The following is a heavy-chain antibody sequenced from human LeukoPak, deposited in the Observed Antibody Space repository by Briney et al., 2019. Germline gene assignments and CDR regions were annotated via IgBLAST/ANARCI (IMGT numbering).Heavy chain of an antibody. J-gene: IGHJ5*02. V-gene: IGHV3-23*01. CDR2: ISGGSEST. CDR1: GFTFSIYA. Sequence: PGGSLRLSCAASGFTFSIYAMTWVRQAPGKGLEWVSGISGGSESTYYADSVKGRFTISRDNSKNTLYMEMNNLRGADTAVYYCAKGWTAVGSWGQGTRVTVSS. CDR3: AKGWTAVGS. D-gene: IGHD1-26*01.